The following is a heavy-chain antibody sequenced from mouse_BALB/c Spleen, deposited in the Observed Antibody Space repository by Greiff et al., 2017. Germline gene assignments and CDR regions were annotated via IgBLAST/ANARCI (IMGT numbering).Heavy chain of an antibody. CDR1: GYTFTSYV. CDR2: INPYNDGT. J-gene: IGHJ4*01. Sequence: VQLQQSGPELVKPGASVKMSCKASGYTFTSYVMHWVKQKPGQGLEWIGYINPYNDGTKYNEKFKGKATLTSDKSSSTAYMELSSLTSEDSAVYYCARGDSSGYVWAMDYWGQGTSVTVSS. CDR3: ARGDSSGYVWAMDY. V-gene: IGHV1-14*01. D-gene: IGHD3-2*01.